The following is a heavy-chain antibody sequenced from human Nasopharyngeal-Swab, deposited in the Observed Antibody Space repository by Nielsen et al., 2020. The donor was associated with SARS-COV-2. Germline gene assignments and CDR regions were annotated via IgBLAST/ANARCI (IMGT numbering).Heavy chain of an antibody. V-gene: IGHV3-23*01. CDR3: AKPTTRSAFDI. J-gene: IGHJ3*02. CDR1: GFPFSSYA. Sequence: GESLKISCAASGFPFSSYAMSWVRQAPGKGLEWVSAIVGSGGSTFYADSVRGRFTISRDNSKNTLFLQMNSLRAEDTAVYYCAKPTTRSAFDIWSQGTMVTVSS. D-gene: IGHD1-7*01. CDR2: IVGSGGST.